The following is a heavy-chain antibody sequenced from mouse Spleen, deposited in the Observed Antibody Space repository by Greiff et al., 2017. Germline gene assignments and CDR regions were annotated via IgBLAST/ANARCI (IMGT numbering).Heavy chain of an antibody. D-gene: IGHD2-3*01. CDR2: IDPSDSYT. CDR1: GYTFTSYW. V-gene: IGHV1-59*01. CDR3: ATPYYDGYYAWFAY. Sequence: QVQLQQPGAELVRPGTSVKLSCKASGYTFTSYWMHWVKQRPGQGLEWIGVIDPSDSYTNYNQKFKGKATLTVDTSSSTAYMQLSSLTSEDSAVYYCATPYYDGYYAWFAYWGQGTLVTVSA. J-gene: IGHJ3*01.